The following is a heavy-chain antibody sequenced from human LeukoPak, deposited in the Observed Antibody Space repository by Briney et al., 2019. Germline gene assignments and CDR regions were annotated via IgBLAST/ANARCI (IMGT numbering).Heavy chain of an antibody. CDR1: GFTFRTYW. J-gene: IGHJ5*02. D-gene: IGHD6-13*01. Sequence: GGSLRLSCAASGFTFRTYWMTWVRQAPGKGLEWVANIKQDGSEKYCVDSVKGRFTLSRDNAKNSLYLQMNSLRAEDTAVYYCASIAAAGFNWFDPWGQGTLVTVSS. CDR2: IKQDGSEK. V-gene: IGHV3-7*01. CDR3: ASIAAAGFNWFDP.